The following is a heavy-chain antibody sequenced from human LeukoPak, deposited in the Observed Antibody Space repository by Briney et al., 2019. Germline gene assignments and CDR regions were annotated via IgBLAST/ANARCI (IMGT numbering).Heavy chain of an antibody. Sequence: PSETLSLTCTVSGGSISSYYWSWIRQPPGKGLEWIGYIYYSGSTNYNPSLKSRVTISVDTSKNQFSLKLSSVTAADTAVYYCARYISYGEGNWFDPWGQGTLVTVSS. CDR3: ARYISYGEGNWFDP. CDR1: GGSISSYY. D-gene: IGHD5-18*01. V-gene: IGHV4-59*08. CDR2: IYYSGST. J-gene: IGHJ5*02.